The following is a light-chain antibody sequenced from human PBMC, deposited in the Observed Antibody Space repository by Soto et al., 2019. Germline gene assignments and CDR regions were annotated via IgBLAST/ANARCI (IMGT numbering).Light chain of an antibody. J-gene: IGKJ1*01. Sequence: EVVLTQSPATLSLSPGERATLSCRASQSVTTYLAWYQQKRGQAPRLLVYEASNRAIGIPARFSGSGSGTDFTVTMSSVDLEVFGVYYCQQRRIWPPTFGQRTKVEIK. V-gene: IGKV3-11*01. CDR2: EAS. CDR1: QSVTTY. CDR3: QQRRIWPPT.